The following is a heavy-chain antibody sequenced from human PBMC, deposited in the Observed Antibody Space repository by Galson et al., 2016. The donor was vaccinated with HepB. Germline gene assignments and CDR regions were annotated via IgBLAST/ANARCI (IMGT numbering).Heavy chain of an antibody. CDR1: GFSLSTSGMS. CDR2: IDWDDDK. CDR3: ARGEYYYENRGSESTIWFDP. Sequence: PALVKPTQTLTPTCTFSGFSLSTSGMSVTWIRQPPGKALEWLALIDWDDDKYYTTSLKSRLTISRDTSKNQVVLRMTNMDPVDTATYYCARGEYYYENRGSESTIWFDPWGQGSLVPDTS. D-gene: IGHD3-22*01. V-gene: IGHV2-70*13. J-gene: IGHJ5*02.